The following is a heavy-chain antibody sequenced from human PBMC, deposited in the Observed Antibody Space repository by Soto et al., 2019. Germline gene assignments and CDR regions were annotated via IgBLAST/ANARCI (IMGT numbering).Heavy chain of an antibody. CDR2: ISGSGDST. V-gene: IGHV3-23*01. CDR1: GIIFRNYA. CDR3: AKKAEKHFDWMFYADS. Sequence: PGGSLRLSCATSGIIFRNYAMGGFRQAPGKGLEWVSAISGSGDSTYYADSVKGRFTISRDNSKNTLYLQMNSLRVEDTAIFYCAKKAEKHFDWMFYADSWGQGTLVTVSS. D-gene: IGHD3-9*01. J-gene: IGHJ4*02.